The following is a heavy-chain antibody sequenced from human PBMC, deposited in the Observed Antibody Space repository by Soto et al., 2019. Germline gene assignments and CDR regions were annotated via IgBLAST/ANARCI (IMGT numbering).Heavy chain of an antibody. CDR2: IVVGSGNT. D-gene: IGHD3-10*01. CDR3: AAVNKLWFGEIEI. Sequence: ASVKVSCKASGFTFTSSAMQWVRQARGQRLEWIGWIVVGSGNTNYAQKFQERVTITRDMSTSTAYMELSSLRSEDTAVYYCAAVNKLWFGEIEIWGQGTLVTVSS. CDR1: GFTFTSSA. V-gene: IGHV1-58*02. J-gene: IGHJ4*02.